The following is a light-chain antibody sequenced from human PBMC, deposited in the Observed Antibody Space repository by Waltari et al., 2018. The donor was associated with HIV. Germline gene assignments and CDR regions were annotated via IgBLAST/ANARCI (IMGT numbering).Light chain of an antibody. CDR3: ATWDDGLSGVI. V-gene: IGLV1-47*01. CDR2: RNN. Sequence: QSVLTQSPSASGTPGQRVTISCSGSSSNIGSNYVYWYQQLPGTAPKLLLYRNNQWPSGVPDRFSGSKSGTSASLAISGLRSEDEAHYYCATWDDGLSGVIFGGGTKLTVL. J-gene: IGLJ2*01. CDR1: SSNIGSNY.